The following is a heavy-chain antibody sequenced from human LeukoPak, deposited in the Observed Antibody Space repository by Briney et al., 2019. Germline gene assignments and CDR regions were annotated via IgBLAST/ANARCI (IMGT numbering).Heavy chain of an antibody. J-gene: IGHJ3*02. CDR3: ARVYYDILTGYYNLLDVDAFDI. CDR2: INSDGSST. D-gene: IGHD3-9*01. CDR1: GFTFSSYW. Sequence: PGGSLRLSCAASGFTFSSYWMHWVRQAPGKGLVWVSRINSDGSSTSYADSVKGRFTISRDNAKNTLYLQMNSLRAEDTAVYYCARVYYDILTGYYNLLDVDAFDIWGQGTMVTVSS. V-gene: IGHV3-74*01.